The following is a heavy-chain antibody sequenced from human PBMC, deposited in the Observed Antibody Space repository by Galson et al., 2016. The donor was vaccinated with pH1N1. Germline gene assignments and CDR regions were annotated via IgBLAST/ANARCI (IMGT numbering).Heavy chain of an antibody. Sequence: QSGAEVKKPGDSLKIPCKASGYSFTNYWIGWVRQMPGKGLEWMGIIYPADSDTRYSPSFQGRVTISADSSISTAYLRWSSLKASDTAMYYCARHVGHLRAGSDAFDIWGQGTTVTVSS. CDR1: GYSFTNYW. D-gene: IGHD5/OR15-5a*01. CDR3: ARHVGHLRAGSDAFDI. J-gene: IGHJ3*02. V-gene: IGHV5-51*01. CDR2: IYPADSDT.